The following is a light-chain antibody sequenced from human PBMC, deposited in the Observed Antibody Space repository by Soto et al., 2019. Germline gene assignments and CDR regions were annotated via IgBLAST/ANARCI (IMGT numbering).Light chain of an antibody. CDR3: QSYDTNLRGHVV. Sequence: QSVLTQPPSVSGAPGQTVTISCTGSSSNIGAGYPVHWYQQFPGTAPKLLIYGNYNRPSGVPDRFSGSKSGTSVSLAITGLQPEDEADYYCQSYDTNLRGHVVFGGGTQLTVL. CDR1: SSNIGAGYP. V-gene: IGLV1-40*01. CDR2: GNY. J-gene: IGLJ2*01.